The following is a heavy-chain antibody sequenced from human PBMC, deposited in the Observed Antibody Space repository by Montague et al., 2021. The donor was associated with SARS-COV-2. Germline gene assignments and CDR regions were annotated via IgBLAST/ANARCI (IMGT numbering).Heavy chain of an antibody. CDR2: ISSSSSYI. D-gene: IGHD3-9*01. J-gene: IGHJ4*02. CDR3: ARDPYYDILTGYYKD. CDR1: GFTFSSYS. V-gene: IGHV3-21*01. Sequence: SLRLSCAASGFTFSSYSMNWVRQAPGKGLGWVSSISSSSSYIYYADSVKGRFTISRDNAKNSLYLQMNSLRAENTAVYYCARDPYYDILTGYYKDWGQGTLVTVSS.